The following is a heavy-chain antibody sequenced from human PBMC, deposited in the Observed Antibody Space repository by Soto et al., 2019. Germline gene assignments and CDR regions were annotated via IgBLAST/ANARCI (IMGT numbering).Heavy chain of an antibody. D-gene: IGHD2-2*02. V-gene: IGHV1-8*01. CDR3: ARERSGYCSSTSCYTHFDP. J-gene: IGHJ5*02. Sequence: ASVKVSCKASGYTFTSYDINWVRQATGQGLEWMGWMNPNSGNTGYAQKFQGRVTMTRNTSISTAYMELSSLRSEDTAVYYCARERSGYCSSTSCYTHFDPWGQGTLVTVSS. CDR2: MNPNSGNT. CDR1: GYTFTSYD.